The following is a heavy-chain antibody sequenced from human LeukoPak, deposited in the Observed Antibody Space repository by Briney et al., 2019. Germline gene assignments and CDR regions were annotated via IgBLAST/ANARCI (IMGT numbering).Heavy chain of an antibody. CDR1: GFTLSTYA. Sequence: GGSLRLSCAASGFTLSTYAMSWVRQTPGKGLEWVAATSSSDAGTYHADSVRGRFTISRDNSKNTLYLQMNSLRAEDAAVYYCAKDQQWLVFDYWGQGTLVTVSS. D-gene: IGHD6-19*01. CDR2: TSSSDAGT. CDR3: AKDQQWLVFDY. J-gene: IGHJ4*02. V-gene: IGHV3-23*01.